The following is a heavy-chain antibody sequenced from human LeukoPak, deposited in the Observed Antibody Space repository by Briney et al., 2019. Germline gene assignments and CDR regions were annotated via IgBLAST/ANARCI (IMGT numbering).Heavy chain of an antibody. CDR2: IYYSGST. Sequence: SETLSLTCTVSGGSISSYYWSWIRQPPGKGLEWIGYIYYSGSTNYNPSLKSRVTISVDTSKNQFSLKLSSVTAADTAVYYCARDKEYYYDSSGYSQYYYYGMDVWGQGTTVTVSS. V-gene: IGHV4-59*01. CDR1: GGSISSYY. D-gene: IGHD3-22*01. CDR3: ARDKEYYYDSSGYSQYYYYGMDV. J-gene: IGHJ6*02.